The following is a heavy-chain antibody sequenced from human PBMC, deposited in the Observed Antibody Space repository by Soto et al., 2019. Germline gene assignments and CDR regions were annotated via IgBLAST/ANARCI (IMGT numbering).Heavy chain of an antibody. D-gene: IGHD3-22*01. J-gene: IGHJ4*02. CDR3: AKDWPSYYDSSGYYLPFDY. CDR2: ISGSGGST. Sequence: QSGGSLRLSCAASGFTFSSYAMSWVRQAPGKGLEWVSAISGSGGSTYYADSVKGRFTISRDNSKNTLYLQMNRLRAEDTAVYYCAKDWPSYYDSSGYYLPFDYWGQGTLVTVS. V-gene: IGHV3-23*01. CDR1: GFTFSSYA.